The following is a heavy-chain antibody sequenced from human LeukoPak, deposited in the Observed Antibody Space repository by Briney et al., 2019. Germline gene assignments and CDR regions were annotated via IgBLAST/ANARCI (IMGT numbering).Heavy chain of an antibody. CDR3: ATIVGSTKVDD. CDR1: GGSISGNTYF. J-gene: IGHJ4*02. Sequence: SETLSLTCTVSGGSISGNTYFWGWIRQPPGKGLEWIVSMYYSGSTYYNPSLKSRVTVSVDMSKNQFSLKLSPVTAADTAVYYCATIVGSTKVDDWGQGTLVSVSS. D-gene: IGHD1-26*01. CDR2: MYYSGST. V-gene: IGHV4-39*01.